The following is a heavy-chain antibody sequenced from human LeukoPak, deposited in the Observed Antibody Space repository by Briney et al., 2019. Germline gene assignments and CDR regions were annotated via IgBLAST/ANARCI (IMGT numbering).Heavy chain of an antibody. CDR1: GGSISSSSFY. CDR2: ISYTGST. V-gene: IGHV4-39*07. Sequence: SETLSLTCSVSGGSISSSSFYWGWIRQPPGKGLEWIGSISYTGSTYYNPPLKSRVTISVDKSKNQFSLKLSSVTAADTAVYYCARWGIAAAGPMASYNWFDPWGQGTLVTVSS. CDR3: ARWGIAAAGPMASYNWFDP. J-gene: IGHJ5*02. D-gene: IGHD6-13*01.